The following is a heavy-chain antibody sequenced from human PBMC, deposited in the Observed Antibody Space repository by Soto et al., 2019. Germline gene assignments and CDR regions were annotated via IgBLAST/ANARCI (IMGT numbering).Heavy chain of an antibody. CDR2: INSDGSVA. J-gene: IGHJ6*03. V-gene: IGHV3-74*02. Sequence: EVQLVESGGGLVQPGGSLRLSCAASGFTFSNYWMYWVRQAPGKGLEWVSRINSDGSVASYADSVKGRLTISRVNVKNTLYLQMDSLRAEDTAVYYCARGDCVGGSCYSLAGSFYYYMDAWGKGTTVTVFS. CDR1: GFTFSNYW. D-gene: IGHD2-15*01. CDR3: ARGDCVGGSCYSLAGSFYYYMDA.